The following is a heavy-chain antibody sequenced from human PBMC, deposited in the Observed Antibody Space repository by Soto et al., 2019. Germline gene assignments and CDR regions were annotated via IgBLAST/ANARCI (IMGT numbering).Heavy chain of an antibody. CDR2: ISYDGSNK. CDR3: AMPVPGPFAY. J-gene: IGHJ4*02. D-gene: IGHD6-19*01. Sequence: GGSLRLSCAASGFTFSSYGMHWVRQAPGKGLEWVAVISYDGSNKYYADSVKGRFTISRDNSKNTLYLQMNSLRAEDTAVYYCAMPVPGPFAYWGQGTLVTVSS. CDR1: GFTFSSYG. V-gene: IGHV3-30*03.